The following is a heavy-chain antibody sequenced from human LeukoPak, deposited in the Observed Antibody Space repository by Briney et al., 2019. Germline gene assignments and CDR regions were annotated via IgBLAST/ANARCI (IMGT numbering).Heavy chain of an antibody. V-gene: IGHV4-34*01. J-gene: IGHJ6*02. D-gene: IGHD6-19*01. CDR2: INHSGST. Sequence: SETLSLTCADYGGSFSGYYWSWIRQPPGKGLEWIGEINHSGSTNYNPSLKSRVTISVDTSKNQFSLKLSSVTAADTAVYYCARGEAVAGPGSPHYYYYYGMDVWGQGTTVTVSS. CDR1: GGSFSGYY. CDR3: ARGEAVAGPGSPHYYYYYGMDV.